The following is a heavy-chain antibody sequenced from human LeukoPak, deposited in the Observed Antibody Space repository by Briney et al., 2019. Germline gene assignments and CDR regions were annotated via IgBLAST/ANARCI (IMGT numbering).Heavy chain of an antibody. V-gene: IGHV3-23*01. Sequence: GGSLRLSCAASGFTFSSDAMSWVRQAPGKGLEWVSAISGSGGSTYYADSVKGRFTISRDNSKNTLYLQMNSLRAEDTAVYYCAKITYYDILTGYLVAPYFDYWGQGTLVTVSS. J-gene: IGHJ4*02. CDR1: GFTFSSDA. CDR3: AKITYYDILTGYLVAPYFDY. D-gene: IGHD3-9*01. CDR2: ISGSGGST.